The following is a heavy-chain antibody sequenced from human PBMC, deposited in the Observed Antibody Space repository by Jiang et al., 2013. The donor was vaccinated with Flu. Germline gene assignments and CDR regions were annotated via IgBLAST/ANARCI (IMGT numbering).Heavy chain of an antibody. D-gene: IGHD2-21*02. CDR2: ISGSGSYT. J-gene: IGHJ3*02. CDR1: GFNFRTYI. V-gene: IGHV3-23*01. Sequence: VQLLESGGGLVQPGGSLRLSCAASGFNFRTYILSWVRQAPGKGLEWVSGISGSGSYTYYADSVKGRFTISRDNSKNTVHLQTNSLRVEDTAVYYCAKDREYVGGDLDAFDIWGQGTMVTSLQ. CDR3: AKDREYVGGDLDAFDI.